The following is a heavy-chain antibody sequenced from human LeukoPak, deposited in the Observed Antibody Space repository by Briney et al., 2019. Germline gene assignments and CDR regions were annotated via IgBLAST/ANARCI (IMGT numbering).Heavy chain of an antibody. CDR2: IYYSGST. Sequence: PSETLSLTCTVSGGSISSYYWSWIRQPPGKGLEWIGYIYYSGSTNYNPSLKSRVTISVDTSKNQFSLKLSSVTAADTAVYYCARGVYSNYRGYYYYYMDVWGKGTTVTVSS. J-gene: IGHJ6*03. CDR1: GGSISSYY. D-gene: IGHD4-11*01. CDR3: ARGVYSNYRGYYYYYMDV. V-gene: IGHV4-59*01.